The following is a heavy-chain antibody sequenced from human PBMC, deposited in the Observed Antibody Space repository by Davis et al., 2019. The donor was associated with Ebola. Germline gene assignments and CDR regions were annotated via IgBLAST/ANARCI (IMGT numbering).Heavy chain of an antibody. V-gene: IGHV1-2*06. CDR1: GYTLTNYG. J-gene: IGHJ4*02. CDR2: INPNSGGT. D-gene: IGHD2-15*01. Sequence: ASVKVSCKASGYTLTNYGISWVRQAPGQGLEWMGRINPNSGGTNYAQKFQGRVTMTRDTSISTAYMELSRLRSDDTAVYYCAREGYCSGGSCYHFDYWGQGTLVTVSS. CDR3: AREGYCSGGSCYHFDY.